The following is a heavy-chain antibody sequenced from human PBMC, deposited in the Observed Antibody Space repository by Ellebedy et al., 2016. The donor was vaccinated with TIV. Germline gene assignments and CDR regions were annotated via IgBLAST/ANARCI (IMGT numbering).Heavy chain of an antibody. Sequence: GESLKISXAGSGFSFRSYSMNWVRQAPGKGLEWVSSISSTSSYIYYADSVKGRFTISRDNAKKSLYLQMNSLGVEDTAVYYCARDPMVRGIGDWDFDLWGRGTLVTVSS. V-gene: IGHV3-21*01. CDR1: GFSFRSYS. D-gene: IGHD3-10*01. CDR2: ISSTSSYI. J-gene: IGHJ2*01. CDR3: ARDPMVRGIGDWDFDL.